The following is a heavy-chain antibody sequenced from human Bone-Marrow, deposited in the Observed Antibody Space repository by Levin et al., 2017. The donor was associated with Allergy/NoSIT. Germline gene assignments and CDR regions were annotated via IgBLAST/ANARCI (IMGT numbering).Heavy chain of an antibody. CDR2: INPEIGGT. CDR3: ARGGIAMADPGADYYYYEMDV. D-gene: IGHD7-27*01. J-gene: IGHJ6*02. Sequence: GESLKISCKTSGYTFTGYYINWVRQAPGQGLQWMGRINPEIGGTNYPQKFQGRITMTRDRSISTVYMELSSLTSDDTAVYYCARGGIAMADPGADYYYYEMDVWGQGTTVTVSS. V-gene: IGHV1-2*06. CDR1: GYTFTGYY.